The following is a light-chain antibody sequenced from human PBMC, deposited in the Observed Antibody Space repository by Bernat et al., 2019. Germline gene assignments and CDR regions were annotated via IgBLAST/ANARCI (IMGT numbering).Light chain of an antibody. Sequence: DIQMTQSPSTLSASVGDRVTITCRASQSISTWLAWYQQKPGKAPKLLIDRASTLEDGAPSRFSGNGSGTEFTLTISSLQPDDFATYYCQQFSSYWKTFGQGTQVEIK. CDR1: QSISTW. V-gene: IGKV1-5*03. J-gene: IGKJ1*01. CDR3: QQFSSYWKT. CDR2: RAS.